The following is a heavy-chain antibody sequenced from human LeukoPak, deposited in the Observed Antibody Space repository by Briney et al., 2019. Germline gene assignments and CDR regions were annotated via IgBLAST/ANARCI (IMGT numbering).Heavy chain of an antibody. CDR3: AREFNTVGDFDY. Sequence: PGGSLRLSCVTSGFTFSRYSMRWVRQAPGKGLEWVSSIYFTGNCISYADSVKGRFTISRDNAKNSLYLQMNSLRAEDTAVYYCAREFNTVGDFDYWGQGTLVTVSS. D-gene: IGHD3-10*01. V-gene: IGHV3-21*01. CDR1: GFTFSRYS. J-gene: IGHJ4*02. CDR2: IYFTGNCI.